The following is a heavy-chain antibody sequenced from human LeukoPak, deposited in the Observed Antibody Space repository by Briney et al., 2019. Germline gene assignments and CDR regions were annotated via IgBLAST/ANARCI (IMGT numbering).Heavy chain of an antibody. CDR3: AAAYYDILTGYSLFAFDI. V-gene: IGHV1-58*01. Sequence: ASVKVSCKASGLTFTSSAVQRVRQARGQRLEWIGWIVVGSGNTNYAQKFQERVTITRDMSTSTAYMELSSLRSEDTAVYYCAAAYYDILTGYSLFAFDIWGQGTMVTVSS. J-gene: IGHJ3*02. CDR2: IVVGSGNT. D-gene: IGHD3-9*01. CDR1: GLTFTSSA.